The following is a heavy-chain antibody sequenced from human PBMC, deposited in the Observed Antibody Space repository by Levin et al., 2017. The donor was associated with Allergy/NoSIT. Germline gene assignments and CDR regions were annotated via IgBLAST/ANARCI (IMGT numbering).Heavy chain of an antibody. CDR2: ISYDGSNK. CDR1: GFTFSSYA. CDR3: ARVRIAARGYFDY. V-gene: IGHV3-30*04. Sequence: GESLKISCAASGFTFSSYAMHWVRQAPGKGLEWVAVISYDGSNKYYADSVKGRFTISRDNSKNTLYLQMNSLRAEDTAVYYCARVRIAARGYFDYWGQGTLVTVSS. J-gene: IGHJ4*02. D-gene: IGHD6-6*01.